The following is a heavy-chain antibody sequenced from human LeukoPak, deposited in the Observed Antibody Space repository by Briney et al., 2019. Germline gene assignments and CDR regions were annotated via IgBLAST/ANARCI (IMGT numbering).Heavy chain of an antibody. CDR3: ARSLLGGYYFDY. V-gene: IGHV4-39*07. J-gene: IGHJ4*02. Sequence: WETLSLTCTVSGGSISSSSYYWGWIRQPPGKGLEWIGSIYYSGSTYYNPSLKSRVTISVDTSKNQFSLKLSSVTAADTAVYYCARSLLGGYYFDYWGQGTLVTVSS. CDR2: IYYSGST. CDR1: GGSISSSSYY. D-gene: IGHD3-22*01.